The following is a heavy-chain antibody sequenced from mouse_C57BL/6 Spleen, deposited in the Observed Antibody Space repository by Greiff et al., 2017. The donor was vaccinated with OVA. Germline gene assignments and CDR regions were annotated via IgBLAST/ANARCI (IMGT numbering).Heavy chain of an antibody. CDR3: ARWGGSSYRYFDV. V-gene: IGHV1-69*01. J-gene: IGHJ1*03. CDR2: IDPSDSYT. D-gene: IGHD1-1*01. CDR1: GYTFTSYW. Sequence: QVQLQQPGAELVMPGASVKLSCKASGYTFTSYWMHWVKQRPGQGLEWIGEIDPSDSYTNYNQKFKGKSTLTVDKSSSTAYMQLSSLTSEDSAVYYCARWGGSSYRYFDVWGTGTTVTVFS.